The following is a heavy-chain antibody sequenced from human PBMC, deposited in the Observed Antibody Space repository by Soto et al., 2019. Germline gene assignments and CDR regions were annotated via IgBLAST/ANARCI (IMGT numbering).Heavy chain of an antibody. CDR2: ISYDGSNK. J-gene: IGHJ4*02. CDR1: GFTFSSYG. Sequence: PGGSLRLSCAASGFTFSSYGMHWVRQAPGKGLEWVAVISYDGSNKYYADSVEGRFTISRDNSKNTLYLQMNSLRAEDTAVYYCAKDQAPGPVVITNPASDYWGQGTLVTVSS. CDR3: AKDQAPGPVVITNPASDY. D-gene: IGHD3-22*01. V-gene: IGHV3-30*18.